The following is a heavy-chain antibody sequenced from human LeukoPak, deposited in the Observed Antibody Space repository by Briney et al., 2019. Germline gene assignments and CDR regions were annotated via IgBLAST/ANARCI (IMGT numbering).Heavy chain of an antibody. Sequence: ASVKLSCKASGYTFTDYYMHWVRQAPGQGLEWMGWINPNSGGTNYAQKFRGRVTMTRDTSISTAYKELSRLRSDDTAVYYCALAFKVFVFDIWGQGTMVTVSS. CDR2: INPNSGGT. V-gene: IGHV1-2*02. CDR3: ALAFKVFVFDI. CDR1: GYTFTDYY. J-gene: IGHJ3*02. D-gene: IGHD3-3*01.